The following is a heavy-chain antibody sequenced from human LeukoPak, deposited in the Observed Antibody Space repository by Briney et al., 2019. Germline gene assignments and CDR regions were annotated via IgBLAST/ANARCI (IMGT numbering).Heavy chain of an antibody. J-gene: IGHJ4*02. CDR2: VWYDGSNK. V-gene: IGHV3-33*01. D-gene: IGHD3-10*01. CDR1: GFTFNSYG. CDR3: ARDRYGSGRNAGDY. Sequence: GGPLRLSCAASGFTFNSYGMHWVRQAPGKGLEWVAVVWYDGSNKYYADSVKGRFTISRDNSKNTLYLQMNSLRAEDTAVYYCARDRYGSGRNAGDYWGQGTLVTVSS.